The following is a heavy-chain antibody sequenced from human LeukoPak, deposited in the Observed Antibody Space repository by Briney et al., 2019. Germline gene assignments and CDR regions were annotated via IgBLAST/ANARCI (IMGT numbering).Heavy chain of an antibody. D-gene: IGHD6-19*01. Sequence: GGSLRLSCTVSGFTVSSNSMSWVRQAPGKGLEWVSFIYSDNTHYSDSVKGRFTISRDNSKNTLYLQMNSLRAEDTAVYYCTRHRSYSSGWDSVGYWGQGTLVTVSS. CDR2: IYSDNT. V-gene: IGHV3-53*01. CDR3: TRHRSYSSGWDSVGY. CDR1: GFTVSSNS. J-gene: IGHJ4*02.